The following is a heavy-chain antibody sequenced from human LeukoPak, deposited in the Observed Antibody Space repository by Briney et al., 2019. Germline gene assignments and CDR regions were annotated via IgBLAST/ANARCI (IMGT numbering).Heavy chain of an antibody. Sequence: LSLTCXVSGGSXXSYYWSWIRQPAGKGLEWIGRIYTSGSTNYSPSLKSRVTMSVDTSKNQFSLKLSSVTAADTAVYYCALSSGWRDFDYWGQGTLVTVSS. CDR3: ALSSGWRDFDY. J-gene: IGHJ4*02. CDR2: IYTSGST. CDR1: GGSXXSYY. D-gene: IGHD6-19*01. V-gene: IGHV4-4*07.